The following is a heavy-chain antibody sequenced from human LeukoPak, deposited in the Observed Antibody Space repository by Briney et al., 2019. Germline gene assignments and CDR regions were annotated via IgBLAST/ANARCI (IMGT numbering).Heavy chain of an antibody. J-gene: IGHJ5*02. Sequence: SETLSLTCAVYGGXXSXXYWSWIRQPPGKGLXXIGXINXXXXXXXXXXXXXXXXISXXTSKNQFSLKLSSVTAADTAVYYCAQWLVPLNWFDPWGQGTLVTVSS. CDR2: INXXXXX. CDR3: AQWLVPLNWFDP. V-gene: IGHV4-34*01. CDR1: GGXXSXXY. D-gene: IGHD6-19*01.